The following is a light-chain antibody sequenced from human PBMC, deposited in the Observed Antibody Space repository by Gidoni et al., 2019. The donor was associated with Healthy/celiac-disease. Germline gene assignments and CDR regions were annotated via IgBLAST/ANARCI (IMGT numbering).Light chain of an antibody. V-gene: IGKV1-33*01. Sequence: DIQLTQSRSSLSASVGDRVTITCQANQDIRNYLHWYQQKPGKALKLLIYDASNLETGVPSRFSGSGSGTDFTFTISSLQPEDIGTYYCKQYYKLPLTFGGGTKVEIK. CDR2: DAS. CDR1: QDIRNY. CDR3: KQYYKLPLT. J-gene: IGKJ4*01.